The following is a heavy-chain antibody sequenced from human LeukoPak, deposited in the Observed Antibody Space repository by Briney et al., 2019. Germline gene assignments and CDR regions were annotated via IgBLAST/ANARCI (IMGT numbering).Heavy chain of an antibody. Sequence: NPGGSLRLSCAASGFNFSSYTTSWVRQAPGKGLEWVSSISATSTYIYSADSVEGRFTISRDNAKNSLYLQMDSLRAEDTAVYYCVRAPCGGGSCYPHDQYYYMDVGGTGPTVTVSS. J-gene: IGHJ6*03. CDR1: GFNFSSYT. V-gene: IGHV3-21*01. CDR2: ISATSTYI. D-gene: IGHD2-15*01. CDR3: VRAPCGGGSCYPHDQYYYMDV.